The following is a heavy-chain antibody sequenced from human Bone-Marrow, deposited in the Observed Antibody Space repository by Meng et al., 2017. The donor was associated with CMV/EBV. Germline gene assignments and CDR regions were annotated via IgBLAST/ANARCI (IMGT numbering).Heavy chain of an antibody. Sequence: SGGSISSGCYYWSWIRQHPGKGLEWIGYIYYSGSTYYNPSLKSRVTISVDTSKNQFSLKLSSVTAADTAVYYCAKGPDYYGSGSFFDYWGQGTLVTVS. J-gene: IGHJ4*02. V-gene: IGHV4-31*02. D-gene: IGHD3-10*01. CDR1: GGSISSGCYY. CDR3: AKGPDYYGSGSFFDY. CDR2: IYYSGST.